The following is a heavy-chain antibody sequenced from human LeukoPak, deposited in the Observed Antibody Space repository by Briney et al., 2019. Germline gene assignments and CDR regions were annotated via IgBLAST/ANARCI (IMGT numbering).Heavy chain of an antibody. V-gene: IGHV3-7*01. Sequence: PGGSLRLSCAASKFIFSNYWMSWVRQAPGKGLEWVAYTKKTGSETYVDSVKGRFTITRDNARNSLFLQMNSLRAEDTAVYYCAREDGYCSGGNCYSYFDSWGQGTLVTVSS. CDR3: AREDGYCSGGNCYSYFDS. J-gene: IGHJ4*02. D-gene: IGHD2-15*01. CDR1: KFIFSNYW. CDR2: TKKTGSET.